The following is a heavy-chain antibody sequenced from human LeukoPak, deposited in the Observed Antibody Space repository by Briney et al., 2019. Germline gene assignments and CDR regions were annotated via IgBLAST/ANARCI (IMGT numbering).Heavy chain of an antibody. CDR3: AKDLYYFGSGSHDY. J-gene: IGHJ4*02. D-gene: IGHD3-10*01. Sequence: GGSLRLSCAASGFTFSSYAMSWVRQAPGKGLEWVSGISGSADITDYADSVKGRLTISRDNSKNTLYLQMNSLRAEDTAVYYCAKDLYYFGSGSHDYWGQGTLVTVSS. CDR2: ISGSADIT. CDR1: GFTFSSYA. V-gene: IGHV3-23*01.